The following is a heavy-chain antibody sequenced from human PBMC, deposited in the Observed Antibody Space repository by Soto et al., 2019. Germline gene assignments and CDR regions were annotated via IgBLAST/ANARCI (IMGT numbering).Heavy chain of an antibody. Sequence: QVQLVQSGAEVKKPGSSVKVSCKASGGTFSSYAISWVRQAPGQGLEWMGGIIPIFGTANYAQKFQGRVTITADESTSIAYMELSSLRSEDTAVYYCARATRTITMILLGAFDIWGQGTMVTVSS. V-gene: IGHV1-69*01. D-gene: IGHD3-22*01. CDR3: ARATRTITMILLGAFDI. CDR2: IIPIFGTA. CDR1: GGTFSSYA. J-gene: IGHJ3*02.